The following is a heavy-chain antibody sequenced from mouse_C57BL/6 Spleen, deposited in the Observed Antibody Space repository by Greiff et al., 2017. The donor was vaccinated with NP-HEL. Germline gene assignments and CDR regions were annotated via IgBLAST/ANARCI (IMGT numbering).Heavy chain of an antibody. V-gene: IGHV1-62-2*01. Sequence: QVHVKQSGAELVKPGASVKLSCKASGYTFTEYTIHWVKQRSGQGLEWIGWFYPGSGSIKYNEKFKDKATLTADKSSSTVYMELSRLTSEDSAVYFCARHEGDYGSSYCAMDYWGQGTSVTVSS. D-gene: IGHD1-1*01. CDR1: GYTFTEYT. J-gene: IGHJ4*01. CDR3: ARHEGDYGSSYCAMDY. CDR2: FYPGSGSI.